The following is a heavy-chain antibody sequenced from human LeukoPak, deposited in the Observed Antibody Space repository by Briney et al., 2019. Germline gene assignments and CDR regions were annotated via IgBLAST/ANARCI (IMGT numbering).Heavy chain of an antibody. J-gene: IGHJ4*02. Sequence: ASVTVSCKASGYTFTSYGISWVRQAPGQGLEWMGWISAYNGNTNYAQKLQGRVTMTTDTSTHTAYMELSSLRSDDTAVYYCATDPVGYCNANGCYSVDYWGQGTLVTVSS. D-gene: IGHD2-15*01. CDR1: GYTFTSYG. CDR3: ATDPVGYCNANGCYSVDY. V-gene: IGHV1-18*01. CDR2: ISAYNGNT.